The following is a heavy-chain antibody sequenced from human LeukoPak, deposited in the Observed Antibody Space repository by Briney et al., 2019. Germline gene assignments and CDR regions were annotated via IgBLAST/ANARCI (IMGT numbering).Heavy chain of an antibody. D-gene: IGHD6-19*01. CDR2: INPSGGST. J-gene: IGHJ3*02. V-gene: IGHV1-46*01. Sequence: GASVKVSCKASGYTFTSYYMHWVRQVPGQGLEWMGIINPSGGSTSYAQKFQGRVTMTRDMSTSTVYMELSSLRSEDTAVYYCARVVCSSGWCHDAFDIWGQGTMVTVSS. CDR3: ARVVCSSGWCHDAFDI. CDR1: GYTFTSYY.